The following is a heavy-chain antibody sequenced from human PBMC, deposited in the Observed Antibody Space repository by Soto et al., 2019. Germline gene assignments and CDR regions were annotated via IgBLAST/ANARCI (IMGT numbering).Heavy chain of an antibody. Sequence: GSLRLSCATSAFTFSSYAMSWVRQPPGKGLEWIGEIYHSGSTNYNPSLKSRVTISVDKSKNQFSLKLSSVTAADTAVYYCARSPDSSGYYPRWYYYGMDVWGQGTTVTVSS. CDR2: IYHSGST. CDR1: AFTFSSYAM. V-gene: IGHV4-4*02. J-gene: IGHJ6*02. CDR3: ARSPDSSGYYPRWYYYGMDV. D-gene: IGHD3-22*01.